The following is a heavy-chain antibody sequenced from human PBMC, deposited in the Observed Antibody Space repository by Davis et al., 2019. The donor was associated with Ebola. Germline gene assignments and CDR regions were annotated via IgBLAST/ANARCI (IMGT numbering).Heavy chain of an antibody. J-gene: IGHJ6*03. V-gene: IGHV3-7*03. Sequence: GGSLRLSCAASGFTFTRYWMSWVRQAPGKGLEWVANIKQDGSEKYYVDSVKGRFTISRDNAKNSLFLEMNSLRAEDTAFYYCASGDGRGRSYDMDVWGQGTTVTVSS. D-gene: IGHD3/OR15-3a*01. CDR1: GFTFTRYW. CDR2: IKQDGSEK. CDR3: ASGDGRGRSYDMDV.